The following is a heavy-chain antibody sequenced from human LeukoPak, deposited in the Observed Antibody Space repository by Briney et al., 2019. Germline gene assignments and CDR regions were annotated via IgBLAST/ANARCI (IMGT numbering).Heavy chain of an antibody. CDR1: GFTFSSYA. Sequence: GGSLRLSCAASGFTFSSYAMSWVRQAPGKGLEWVSAISGRGGSTYYADSVKGRFTISRDNSKNTLYLQMNSLRAEDTAVYYCAKDHVLWFGEYTDYWGQGTLVTVSS. CDR3: AKDHVLWFGEYTDY. V-gene: IGHV3-23*01. CDR2: ISGRGGST. J-gene: IGHJ4*02. D-gene: IGHD3-10*01.